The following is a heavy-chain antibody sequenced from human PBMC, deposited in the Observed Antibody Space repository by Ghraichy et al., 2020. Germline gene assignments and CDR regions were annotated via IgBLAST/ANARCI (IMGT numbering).Heavy chain of an antibody. CDR2: INHSGST. CDR3: ARGGTAPRSYYYYYGMDV. J-gene: IGHJ6*02. V-gene: IGHV4-34*01. CDR1: GGSFSGYY. Sequence: SQTLSLTCAVYGGSFSGYYWSWIRQPPGKGLEWIGEINHSGSTNYNPSLKSRVTISVDTSKNQFSLKLSSVTAADTAVYYCARGGTAPRSYYYYYGMDVWGQGTTVTVS. D-gene: IGHD1-14*01.